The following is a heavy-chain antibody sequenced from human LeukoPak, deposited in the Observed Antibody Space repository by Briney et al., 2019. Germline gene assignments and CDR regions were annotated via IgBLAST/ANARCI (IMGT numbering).Heavy chain of an antibody. J-gene: IGHJ6*03. D-gene: IGHD2-2*01. CDR1: GGTFSSYA. V-gene: IGHV1-69*13. Sequence: SVKVSCKASGGTFSSYAISWVRQAPGQGLEWMGGIIPIFGTANYAQKFQGRVTITADESTSTAYMELSSLRCEDTAVYYCASLGYCSSTSCSDYYYYYMDVWGKGTTVTVSS. CDR2: IIPIFGTA. CDR3: ASLGYCSSTSCSDYYYYYMDV.